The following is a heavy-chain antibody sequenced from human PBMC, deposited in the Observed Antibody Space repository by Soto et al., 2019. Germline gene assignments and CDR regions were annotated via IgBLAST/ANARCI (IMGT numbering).Heavy chain of an antibody. CDR1: GYSFTEFG. V-gene: IGHV1-3*04. J-gene: IGHJ5*02. CDR2: VNTGNGDT. D-gene: IGHD3-3*01. CDR3: AREYYDPSAGRYFDP. Sequence: QIHLVQSGADVKKPGASVTISCQTSGYSFTEFGLHWVRQAPGHRLEWLGWVNTGNGDTRYPQNLQGRITITRDTAATTAYMQLNSLRSEDTAVYYCAREYYDPSAGRYFDPWGQGTLITVSS.